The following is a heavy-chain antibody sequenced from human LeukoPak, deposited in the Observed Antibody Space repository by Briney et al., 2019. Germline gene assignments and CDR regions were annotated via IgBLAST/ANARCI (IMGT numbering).Heavy chain of an antibody. CDR2: ISYDGSNK. Sequence: PGRSLRLSCAASGFTFSSYAMHWVRQAPGKGLECVAVISYDGSNKYYADSVKGRFTISRDNSKNTLYLQMNSLRAEDTAVYYCARDQGCSGGSCYSAGDFQHWGQGTLVTVSS. J-gene: IGHJ1*01. D-gene: IGHD2-15*01. CDR1: GFTFSSYA. CDR3: ARDQGCSGGSCYSAGDFQH. V-gene: IGHV3-30-3*01.